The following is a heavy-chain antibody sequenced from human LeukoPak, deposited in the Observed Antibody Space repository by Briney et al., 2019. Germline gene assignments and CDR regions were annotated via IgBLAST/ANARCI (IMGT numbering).Heavy chain of an antibody. J-gene: IGHJ4*02. D-gene: IGHD3-10*01. Sequence: PGGSLRLSCAASGFTFSSDGMYWIRQAPGKGLEWVAFIRFDGTNKYYVDSVKGRFTISRDNSKNTLYLQMNSLRAEDTAVYYCAKDRDVYGSGSYLDYWGQGTLVTVSS. CDR3: AKDRDVYGSGSYLDY. V-gene: IGHV3-30*02. CDR1: GFTFSSDG. CDR2: IRFDGTNK.